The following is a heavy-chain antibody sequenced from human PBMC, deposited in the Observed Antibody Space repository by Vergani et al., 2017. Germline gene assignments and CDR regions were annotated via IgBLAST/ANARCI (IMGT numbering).Heavy chain of an antibody. CDR1: GFTSSYSG. CDR3: ATKSCGTPGCQIGYFRE. J-gene: IGHJ1*01. CDR2: ISYDGTQK. D-gene: IGHD1-1*01. V-gene: IGHV3-30*03. Sequence: QVHLVESGGGVVQPGRSLRLPCVVSGFTSSYSGMHGVRQAPGKGLEWVAVISYDGTQKYYADSVKGRFTIYRDNSKSTLYLQMNSLRTEDTAVYYCATKSCGTPGCQIGYFREWGQGTLVTVSS.